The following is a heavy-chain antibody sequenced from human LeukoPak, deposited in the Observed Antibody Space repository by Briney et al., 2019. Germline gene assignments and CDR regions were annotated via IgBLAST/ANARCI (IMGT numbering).Heavy chain of an antibody. D-gene: IGHD2-15*01. V-gene: IGHV4-34*01. J-gene: IGHJ4*02. CDR1: GGSFSGYY. Sequence: PSETLSLTCAVYGGSFSGYYWSWIRQPPGKGLEWIGEINHSGSTNYNPSLKSRVTISVDTSKNQFSLKLSSVTGADTAVYYCARAGEVVVAAAYYFDYWGQGTLVTVSS. CDR3: ARAGEVVVAAAYYFDY. CDR2: INHSGST.